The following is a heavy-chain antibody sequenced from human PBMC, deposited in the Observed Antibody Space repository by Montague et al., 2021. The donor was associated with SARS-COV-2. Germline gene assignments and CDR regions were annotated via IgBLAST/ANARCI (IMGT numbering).Heavy chain of an antibody. CDR1: GGSISSSSYY. CDR2: IYYSGXT. J-gene: IGHJ6*02. D-gene: IGHD3-22*01. Sequence: SETLSLTCTVSGGSISSSSYYWGWLRQPPGKGLEWIGSIYYSGXTXYXXXXKXRVTISVDTSENQFSLTLCSVTAADTAVYYCARDTRITMIVVVQGYGMDVWGQGTTVTVSS. CDR3: ARDTRITMIVVVQGYGMDV. V-gene: IGHV4-39*07.